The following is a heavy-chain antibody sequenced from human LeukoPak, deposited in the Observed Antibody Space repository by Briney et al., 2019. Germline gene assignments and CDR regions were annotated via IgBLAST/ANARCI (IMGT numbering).Heavy chain of an antibody. CDR3: ARDRSANSRVYYFDY. J-gene: IGHJ4*02. CDR2: IKQDGIAK. CDR1: GFTFSRSW. Sequence: GGSLRLSCAASGFTFSRSWMSWVRQAPGKGLEWVANIKQDGIAKYYVDSVKGRFTISRDDSKNTLYLQMNSLRAEDTAVYYCARDRSANSRVYYFDYWGQGTLVTVSS. D-gene: IGHD4/OR15-4a*01. V-gene: IGHV3-7*01.